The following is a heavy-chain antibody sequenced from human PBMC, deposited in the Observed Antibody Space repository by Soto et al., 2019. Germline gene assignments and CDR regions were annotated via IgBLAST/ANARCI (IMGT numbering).Heavy chain of an antibody. CDR2: IYYSGST. Sequence: QLQLQESGPGLVKPSETLSLTCTVSGGSISSSSYYWGWIRQPPGKGLEWIGSIYYSGSTYYNPSLKSRVTISVDTSKNQFSLKLSSVTAADTAVYYCARQGPEYSGYYFDYWGQGTLVTVSS. J-gene: IGHJ4*02. D-gene: IGHD5-12*01. V-gene: IGHV4-39*01. CDR3: ARQGPEYSGYYFDY. CDR1: GGSISSSSYY.